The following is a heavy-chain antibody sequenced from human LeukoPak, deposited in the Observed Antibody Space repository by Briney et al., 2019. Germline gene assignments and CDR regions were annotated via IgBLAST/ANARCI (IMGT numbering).Heavy chain of an antibody. CDR3: ARASVSSTVVPADY. D-gene: IGHD2-2*01. CDR2: ISVNNANA. Sequence: ASVKVSCKASGYTFTSYFISWVRQAPEQGLEWMGWISVNNANANYAQKFQGRVNMTTDTSTSTAYMELRSLKSDDTALYYCARASVSSTVVPADYWGQGTLVTVSS. J-gene: IGHJ4*02. V-gene: IGHV1-18*01. CDR1: GYTFTSYF.